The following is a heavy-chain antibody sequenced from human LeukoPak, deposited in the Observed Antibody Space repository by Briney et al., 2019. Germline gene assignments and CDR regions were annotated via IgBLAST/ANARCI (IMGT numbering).Heavy chain of an antibody. J-gene: IGHJ5*02. CDR3: AKDNGTEGIDP. CDR2: ISYDGSNK. CDR1: GFTFSSYG. Sequence: GRSLRLSCAASGFTFSSYGMHWVRQAPGKGLEWVATISYDGSNKYYGDSVKGRFTISRDNSKNTLYLQMNSLRAEDTAVYYCAKDNGTEGIDPWGQGTLVTVSS. V-gene: IGHV3-30*18.